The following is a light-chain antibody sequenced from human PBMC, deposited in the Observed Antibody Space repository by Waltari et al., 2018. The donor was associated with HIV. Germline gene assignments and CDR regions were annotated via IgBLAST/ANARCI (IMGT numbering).Light chain of an antibody. CDR3: LQTLQTPIT. J-gene: IGKJ4*01. CDR1: QSLLLHNGHNY. CDR2: LGS. V-gene: IGKV2-28*01. Sequence: DIVMTQSPLSLAVTPGEPASIPCRSSQSLLLHNGHNYLDLYLQKPGQPPQLLISLGSSRASGVPDRFSGSGSGTDFTLKITRVEAEDVGVYYCLQTLQTPITFGGGTKVEIK.